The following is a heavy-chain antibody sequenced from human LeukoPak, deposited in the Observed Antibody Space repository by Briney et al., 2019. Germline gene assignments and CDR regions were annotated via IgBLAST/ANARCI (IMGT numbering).Heavy chain of an antibody. CDR1: GFTFSSYS. CDR3: ARDHCSGGSCYSHHYYYGMDV. J-gene: IGHJ6*02. Sequence: GGSLRLSCAASGFTFSSYSMNWVRQAPGKGLEWVSYISSSSSTIYYADSVKGRFTISRDNAKKSLYLQMNSLRDEDTAVYYCARDHCSGGSCYSHHYYYGMDVWGQGTTVTVSS. V-gene: IGHV3-48*02. CDR2: ISSSSSTI. D-gene: IGHD2-15*01.